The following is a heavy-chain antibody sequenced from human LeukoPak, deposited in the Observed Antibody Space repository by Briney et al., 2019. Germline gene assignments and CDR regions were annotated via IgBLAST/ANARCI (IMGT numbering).Heavy chain of an antibody. CDR1: GGSISSYY. J-gene: IGHJ3*02. Sequence: PSETLSLTCTVSGGSISSYYWSWIRQPPGKGLEWIGYIYYSGSTNYNPSLKSRVTISVDTSKNQFSLKLSSVTAADTAVYYCASRSSGWYIARAFDIWGQGTMVTVSS. V-gene: IGHV4-59*01. D-gene: IGHD6-19*01. CDR2: IYYSGST. CDR3: ASRSSGWYIARAFDI.